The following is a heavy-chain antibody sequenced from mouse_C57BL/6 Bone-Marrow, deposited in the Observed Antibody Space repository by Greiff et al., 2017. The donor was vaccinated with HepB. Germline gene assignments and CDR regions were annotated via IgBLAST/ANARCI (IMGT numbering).Heavy chain of an antibody. J-gene: IGHJ3*01. V-gene: IGHV5-12*01. CDR2: ISNGGGST. CDR3: ARHVLYGNYEAY. CDR1: GFTFSDYY. D-gene: IGHD2-1*01. Sequence: EVKLMESGGGLVQPGGSLKLSCAASGFTFSDYYMYWVRQTPEKRLEWVAYISNGGGSTYYPDTVKGRFTISRDNAKNTLYLQMSRLKSEDTAMYYCARHVLYGNYEAYWGQGTLVTVSA.